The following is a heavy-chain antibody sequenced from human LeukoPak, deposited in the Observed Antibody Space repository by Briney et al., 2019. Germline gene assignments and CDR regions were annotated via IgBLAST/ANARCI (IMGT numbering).Heavy chain of an antibody. D-gene: IGHD3-22*01. Sequence: PSETLSLTCAISGGSFSDYYWSWIRQPPGKGLEWIGEINHSGSTNYTPSLKTRVTISVDTSKNQFSLKVSSVTAADTVVYYCARGVIVVVITVYNWFDPWGQGTLVTVSS. V-gene: IGHV4-34*01. CDR1: GGSFSDYY. CDR3: ARGVIVVVITVYNWFDP. CDR2: INHSGST. J-gene: IGHJ5*02.